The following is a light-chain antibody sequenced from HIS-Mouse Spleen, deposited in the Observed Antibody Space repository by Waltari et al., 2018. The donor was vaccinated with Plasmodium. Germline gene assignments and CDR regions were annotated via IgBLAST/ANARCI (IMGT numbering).Light chain of an antibody. CDR1: QSVSSSY. CDR3: QQYGSSPRT. J-gene: IGKJ4*01. Sequence: EIVLTQSPGTLSLSPGERATLSCRASQSVSSSYLAWYQQKPGQAPRLLIYGASSRATGIPARFSGSGDGTDFTLTISRLEPEDFAVYYCQQYGSSPRTFGGGTKVEIK. CDR2: GAS. V-gene: IGKV3-20*01.